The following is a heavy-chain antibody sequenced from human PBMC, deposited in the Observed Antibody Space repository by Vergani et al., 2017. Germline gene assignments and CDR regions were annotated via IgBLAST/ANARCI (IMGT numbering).Heavy chain of an antibody. V-gene: IGHV3-11*01. CDR3: ASDSIVVPGVSLDQGGCFDY. CDR1: GFTFSDYY. CDR2: ISSSGSTI. D-gene: IGHD3-10*01. J-gene: IGHJ4*02. Sequence: QVQLVESGGGLVKPGGSLRLSCAASGFTFSDYYMSWIRQAPGKGLEWVSYISSSGSTIYYADSVKGRFTISRDNAKNSLYLQMNSLRAEDTAVYYCASDSIVVPGVSLDQGGCFDYWGQGTLVTVSS.